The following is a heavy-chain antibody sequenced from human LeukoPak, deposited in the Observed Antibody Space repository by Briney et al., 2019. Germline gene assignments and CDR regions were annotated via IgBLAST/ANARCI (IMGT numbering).Heavy chain of an antibody. V-gene: IGHV1-18*01. CDR2: ISAYNGNT. CDR3: ARDVHITMVRGVIGIAYYYYGMDV. Sequence: ASVTVSCMASGYTFTSYGISWVRPAPGQGLEWMGWISAYNGNTNYAQKLQGRVTMTTDTSTSTAYMELRSLRSDDTAVYYCARDVHITMVRGVIGIAYYYYGMDVWGQGTTVTVSS. J-gene: IGHJ6*02. D-gene: IGHD3-10*01. CDR1: GYTFTSYG.